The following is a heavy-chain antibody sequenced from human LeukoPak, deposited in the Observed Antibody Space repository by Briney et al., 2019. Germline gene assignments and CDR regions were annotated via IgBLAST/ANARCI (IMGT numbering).Heavy chain of an antibody. CDR3: AEGGGGGYAY. Sequence: GGSLRLSCAASGFSVSSRFMNWVRQAPGKGLEWVSVIYSGGATYYADSVKGRFTISRDDSNNTLFLQMNSLRVDDTAVYYCAEGGGGGYAYWGQGTLVTVSS. V-gene: IGHV3-53*01. J-gene: IGHJ4*02. CDR2: IYSGGAT. CDR1: GFSVSSRF. D-gene: IGHD5-12*01.